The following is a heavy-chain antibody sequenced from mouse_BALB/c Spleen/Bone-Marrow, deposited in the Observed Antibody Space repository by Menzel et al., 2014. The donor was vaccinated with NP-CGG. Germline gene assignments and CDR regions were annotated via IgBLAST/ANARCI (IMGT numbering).Heavy chain of an antibody. CDR1: GYTFTSYV. CDR3: ARPRQLGLPYYFDY. Sequence: EVKLVESGPELVKPGASVKMSCKASGYTFTSYVMHWVKQKPGQGLEWIGYINPYNDGTKYNEKFKGKATLTSDKSSSTAYMELSSLTSEDSAVYHCARPRQLGLPYYFDYWGQGTTLTVSS. V-gene: IGHV1-14*01. CDR2: INPYNDGT. D-gene: IGHD3-2*01. J-gene: IGHJ2*01.